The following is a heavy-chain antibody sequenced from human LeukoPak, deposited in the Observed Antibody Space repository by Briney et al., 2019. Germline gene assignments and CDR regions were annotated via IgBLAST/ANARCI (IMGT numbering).Heavy chain of an antibody. D-gene: IGHD3-9*01. CDR3: ARVRDYYDILTGYHNHYGMDV. Sequence: ASVKVSCKASGGTFSSYAISWVRQAPGQGLEWMGGIIPIFGTANYARKFQGRVTITADESTSTAYMKQSSLRSEDTAVYYCARVRDYYDILTGYHNHYGMDVWGKGTTVTVSS. V-gene: IGHV1-69*13. CDR2: IIPIFGTA. J-gene: IGHJ6*04. CDR1: GGTFSSYA.